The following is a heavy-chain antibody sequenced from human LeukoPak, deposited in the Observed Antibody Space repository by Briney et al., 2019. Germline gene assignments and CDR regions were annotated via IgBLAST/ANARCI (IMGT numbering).Heavy chain of an antibody. CDR1: GGTFSSYA. CDR3: AREDSSAPEDAFDI. J-gene: IGHJ3*02. Sequence: GASVKVSCKASGGTFSSYAISWVRQAPGQGLEWMGRIIPIFGIANYAQKFQGRVTITADKSTSTAYMELSSLRSEDTAVYYCAREDSSAPEDAFDIWGQGTMVTVSS. V-gene: IGHV1-69*04. D-gene: IGHD3-22*01. CDR2: IIPIFGIA.